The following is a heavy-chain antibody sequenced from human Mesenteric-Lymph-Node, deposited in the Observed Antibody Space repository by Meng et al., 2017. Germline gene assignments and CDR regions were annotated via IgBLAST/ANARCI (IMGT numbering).Heavy chain of an antibody. CDR1: GFTFSDYY. CDR2: ISSSGSTI. V-gene: IGHV3-11*04. D-gene: IGHD6-13*01. CDR3: ARYPYSSSWYMDYYYYYGMDV. Sequence: GGSLRLSCAASGFTFSDYYMSWIRQAPGKGLEWVSYISSSGSTIYYADSVKGRFTISRDNAKNSLYLQMNSLRAEDTAVYYCARYPYSSSWYMDYYYYYGMDVWGQGTTVTVSS. J-gene: IGHJ6*02.